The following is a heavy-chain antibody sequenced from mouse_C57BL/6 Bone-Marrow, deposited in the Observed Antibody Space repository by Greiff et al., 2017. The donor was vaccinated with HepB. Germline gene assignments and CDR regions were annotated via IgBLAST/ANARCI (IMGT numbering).Heavy chain of an antibody. CDR2: INPNNGGT. CDR1: GYTFTDYY. CDR3: ARSFYYYGSSYRD. V-gene: IGHV1-26*01. D-gene: IGHD1-1*01. Sequence: VQLQQSGPELVKPGASVKISCKASGYTFTDYYMNWVKQSHGKSLEWIGDINPNNGGTSYNQKFKGKATLTVDKSSSTAYMELRSLPSEDSAVYYCARSFYYYGSSYRDWGQGTTLTVSS. J-gene: IGHJ2*01.